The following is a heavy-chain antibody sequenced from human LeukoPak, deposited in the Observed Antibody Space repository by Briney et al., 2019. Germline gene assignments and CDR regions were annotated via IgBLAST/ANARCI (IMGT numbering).Heavy chain of an antibody. CDR2: IDASGGAT. Sequence: GQSLRLSCAASGFTFSNYAMHWVRQAPGKGLEWVSSIDASGGATYYADSVKGRFTISRDNSKNTFYLQMNSLRAEDTAVYSCAKGSGSGWYGWFAPWGQGTLVTVSS. CDR3: AKGSGSGWYGWFAP. CDR1: GFTFSNYA. V-gene: IGHV3-23*01. D-gene: IGHD6-19*01. J-gene: IGHJ5*02.